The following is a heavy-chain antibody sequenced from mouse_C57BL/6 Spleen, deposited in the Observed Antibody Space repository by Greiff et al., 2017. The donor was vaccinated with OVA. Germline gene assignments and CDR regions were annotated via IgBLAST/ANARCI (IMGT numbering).Heavy chain of an antibody. J-gene: IGHJ2*01. Sequence: QVQLQQSGPELVKPGASVKLSCKASGYTFTSYDINWVKQRPGQGLEWIGWIYPRDSSTKYNEKFKGKATLTVDTSSSTAYMELHSLTSEDSAVYFCARSDYYSNSFDYWGQGTTLTVSS. V-gene: IGHV1-85*01. CDR1: GYTFTSYD. CDR2: IYPRDSST. D-gene: IGHD2-5*01. CDR3: ARSDYYSNSFDY.